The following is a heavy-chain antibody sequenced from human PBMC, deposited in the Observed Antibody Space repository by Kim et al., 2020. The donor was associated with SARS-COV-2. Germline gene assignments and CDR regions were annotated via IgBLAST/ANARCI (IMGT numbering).Heavy chain of an antibody. J-gene: IGHJ4*02. CDR3: AKASSRGAYLTYFDY. D-gene: IGHD1-26*01. V-gene: IGHV3-23*01. Sequence: ADSLKGRFTISRDDSKNTLHLQMNSLRAEDTAVYYCAKASSRGAYLTYFDYWGPGTLVTVSS.